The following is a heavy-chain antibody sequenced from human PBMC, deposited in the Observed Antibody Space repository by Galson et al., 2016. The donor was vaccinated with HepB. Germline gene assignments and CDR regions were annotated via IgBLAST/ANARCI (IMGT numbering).Heavy chain of an antibody. V-gene: IGHV3-15*01. J-gene: IGHJ4*02. CDR2: ITSKADGGTA. D-gene: IGHD6-6*01. Sequence: SLRLSCAASGFTVSNGWMTWVRQAPGKGLEWVGRITSKADGGTADYAAPVKGRFTISRDDSKNTLYLQMNSLKTEDTAVYYCIPFVRNFCSGCYWGRGTLVTVSS. CDR3: IPFVRNFCSGCY. CDR1: GFTVSNGW.